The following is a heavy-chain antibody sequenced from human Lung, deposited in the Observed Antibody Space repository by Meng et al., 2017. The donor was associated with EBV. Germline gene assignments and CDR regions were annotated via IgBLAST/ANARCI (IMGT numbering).Heavy chain of an antibody. CDR3: SRDLAGSDDD. J-gene: IGHJ4*02. D-gene: IGHD6-25*01. CDR1: EFTFSSYW. CDR2: INEDGATT. Sequence: HLVESGGALVQPXGSLRLSCAASEFTFSSYWMHWVRQAPGEGLVWVSRINEDGATTTYADSVKGRFTISRDNAKNTLYLQMNSLRAEDTAVYYCSRDLAGSDDDWGQGTLVTVSS. V-gene: IGHV3-74*03.